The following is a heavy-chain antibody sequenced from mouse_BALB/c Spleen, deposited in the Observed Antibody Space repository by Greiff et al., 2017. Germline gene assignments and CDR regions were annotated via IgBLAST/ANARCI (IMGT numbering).Heavy chain of an antibody. Sequence: EVMLVESGGGLVQPGGSLKLSCAASGFTFSSYTMSWVRQTPEKRLEWVAYISNGGGSTYYPDTVKGRFTISRDNAKNTLYLQMSSLKSEDTAMYYCARHLNGNYGYAMDYWGQGTSVTVSS. D-gene: IGHD2-1*01. CDR3: ARHLNGNYGYAMDY. CDR1: GFTFSSYT. J-gene: IGHJ4*01. CDR2: ISNGGGST. V-gene: IGHV5-12-2*01.